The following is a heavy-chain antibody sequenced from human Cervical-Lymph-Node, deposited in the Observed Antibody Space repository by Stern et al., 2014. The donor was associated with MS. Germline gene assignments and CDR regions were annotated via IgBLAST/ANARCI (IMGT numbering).Heavy chain of an antibody. D-gene: IGHD1-26*01. J-gene: IGHJ4*02. CDR2: ISWNSGSI. Sequence: EVQLVESGGGLVQPGRSLRLSCAASGFTFDDYAMHWVRQAPGKGLEWVSGISWNSGSIGYADSVKGRFTISRDNAKNSLYLQMNSLRAEDTALYYCAKDMARLGATPCDYWGQGTLVTVSS. CDR1: GFTFDDYA. V-gene: IGHV3-9*01. CDR3: AKDMARLGATPCDY.